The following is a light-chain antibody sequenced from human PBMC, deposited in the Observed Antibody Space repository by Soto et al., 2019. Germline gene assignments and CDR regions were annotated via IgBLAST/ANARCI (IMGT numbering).Light chain of an antibody. Sequence: DIVMTQSPDSLAVSLGERATINCKSSQSVFFSSYSKDFLAWYQQKPGQPPKLLIYWASTREAGVPDRFSGSGSGTDFTLTISSLLAEDVAVYYCQQYCSTPLTFGGGTKVEIK. J-gene: IGKJ4*01. V-gene: IGKV4-1*01. CDR1: QSVFFSSYSKDF. CDR2: WAS. CDR3: QQYCSTPLT.